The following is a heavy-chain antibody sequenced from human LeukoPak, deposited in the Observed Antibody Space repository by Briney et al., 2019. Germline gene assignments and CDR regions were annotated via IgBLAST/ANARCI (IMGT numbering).Heavy chain of an antibody. V-gene: IGHV3-23*03. CDR3: AKVAAPSKTSRFYFDY. CDR2: IYSGGST. D-gene: IGHD6-25*01. CDR1: GFTFSKYA. J-gene: IGHJ4*02. Sequence: GGSLRLSCAASGFTFSKYAMTWVRQAPGKGLEWVSLIYSGGSTYYADSVKGRFTISRDNSKNTLYLQMNSLRAEDTAVYYCAKVAAPSKTSRFYFDYWGQGTLVTVSS.